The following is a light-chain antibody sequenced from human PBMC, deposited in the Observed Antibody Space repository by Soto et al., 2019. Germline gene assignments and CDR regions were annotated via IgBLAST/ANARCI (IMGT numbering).Light chain of an antibody. V-gene: IGLV1-40*01. CDR2: VNS. CDR3: QSYDSSLSGVV. Sequence: QSVLTQPPSVSGAPGQRVTISCTGSSSNIGAGYDVHWYQQLPGIAPKLLIFVNSNRPSGVPDRFSGSKSGTSASLAITGLQADDEADYYCQSYDSSLSGVVFGGGTKLTVL. J-gene: IGLJ2*01. CDR1: SSNIGAGYD.